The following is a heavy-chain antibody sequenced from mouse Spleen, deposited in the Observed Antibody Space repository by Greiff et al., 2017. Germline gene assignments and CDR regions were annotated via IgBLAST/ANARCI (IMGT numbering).Heavy chain of an antibody. D-gene: IGHD2-3*01. Sequence: VQLVESGSELVKPGASVKISCKASGYAFSSSWMNWVKQRPGKGLEWIGRIYPGDGDTNYNGKFKGKATLTADKSSSTAYMQLSSLTSEDSAVYFCARDGYDGYPYAMDYWGQGTSVTVSS. V-gene: IGHV1-82*01. J-gene: IGHJ4*01. CDR3: ARDGYDGYPYAMDY. CDR2: IYPGDGDT. CDR1: GYAFSSSW.